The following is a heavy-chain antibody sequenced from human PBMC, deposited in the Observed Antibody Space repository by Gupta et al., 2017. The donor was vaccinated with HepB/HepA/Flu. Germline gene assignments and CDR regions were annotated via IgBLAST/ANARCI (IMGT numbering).Heavy chain of an antibody. V-gene: IGHV3-23*01. D-gene: IGHD5-18*01. CDR1: GFTLATYV. Sequence: EVQLLESGGDLVQPGGSLRLSCAASGFTLATYVMAWVRQAPGEGLEWVSSLSNGFTNTYYADAVKGRFTISGDNSRNTLYLHMSNLRAEDTAVYYCARRGTIGYKDYWGQGTLVTVSS. CDR2: LSNGFTNT. CDR3: ARRGTIGYKDY. J-gene: IGHJ4*02.